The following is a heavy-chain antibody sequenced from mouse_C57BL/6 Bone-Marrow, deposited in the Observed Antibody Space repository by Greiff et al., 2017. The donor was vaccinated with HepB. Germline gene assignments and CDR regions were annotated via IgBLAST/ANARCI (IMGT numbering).Heavy chain of an antibody. CDR3: ARGVLYSYYFDY. CDR1: GYTFTSYW. V-gene: IGHV1-64*01. CDR2: IHPNSGST. D-gene: IGHD2-12*01. J-gene: IGHJ2*01. Sequence: VQLQQSGAELVKPGASVKLSCKASGYTFTSYWMHWVKQRPGQGLEWIGMIHPNSGSTNYNEKFKSKATLTVDKSSSTAYMQLSSLTSEDSAVYYCARGVLYSYYFDYWGQGTTLTVSS.